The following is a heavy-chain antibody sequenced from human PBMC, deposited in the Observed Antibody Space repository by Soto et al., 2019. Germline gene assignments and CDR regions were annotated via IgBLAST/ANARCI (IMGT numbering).Heavy chain of an antibody. J-gene: IGHJ4*02. V-gene: IGHV1-69*01. D-gene: IGHD1-26*01. CDR2: IIPIFGTA. CDR3: ARDGGRHSGGIDY. CDR1: GGTFSSYS. Sequence: QVQLVQSGAEVKKPGSSVKVSCKASGGTFSSYSINWVRQAPGQGLEWMGEIIPIFGTANYAQKFQGRVTFTADESTSTAYMELSRLRSEDTAVYYCARDGGRHSGGIDYWGQGTLVTVSS.